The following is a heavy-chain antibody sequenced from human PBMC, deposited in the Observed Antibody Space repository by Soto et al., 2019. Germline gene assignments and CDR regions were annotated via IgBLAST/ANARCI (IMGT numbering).Heavy chain of an antibody. V-gene: IGHV2-5*02. D-gene: IGHD6-19*01. CDR2: IYWDDDN. J-gene: IGHJ4*02. Sequence: QITLKESGPPLVKPTQTLTLTCTFSGFSLSSTAVGVNWIRQPPGKALEWLALIYWDDDNQYSPSLKSRLTITKDTSKHQVVLTMTNMDPVDTATYYCAHGSGWLSDYWGQGTLVTVSS. CDR3: AHGSGWLSDY. CDR1: GFSLSSTAVG.